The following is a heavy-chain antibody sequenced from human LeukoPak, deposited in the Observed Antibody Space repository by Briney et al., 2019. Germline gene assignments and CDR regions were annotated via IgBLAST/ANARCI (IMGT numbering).Heavy chain of an antibody. J-gene: IGHJ4*02. CDR3: ARDVRGVFDY. CDR2: IYYSGST. CDR1: GVSVSSGTYY. D-gene: IGHD3-10*01. Sequence: SETLSLTCTVSGVSVSSGTYYWSWIRQPPGKGLEWIGYIYYSGSTNFNPSLKSRVTISVDTSKNQFSLKLSSVTAADTAVYYCARDVRGVFDYWGQGTLVTVSS. V-gene: IGHV4-61*01.